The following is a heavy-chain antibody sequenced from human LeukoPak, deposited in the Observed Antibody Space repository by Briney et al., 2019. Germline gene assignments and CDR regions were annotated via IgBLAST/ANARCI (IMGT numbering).Heavy chain of an antibody. V-gene: IGHV3-23*01. CDR1: GFTYSSYA. CDR2: ISRSGGST. CDR3: TKDSDPTY. J-gene: IGHJ4*02. Sequence: GGSLRLSCAASGFTYSSYAMSWVSQAPGKGLEWVSSISRSGGSTYYADSVKGRFTISRDNSRNTLYLQMNSLRAEDTAVYYCTKDSDPTYWGQGTLVTVSS.